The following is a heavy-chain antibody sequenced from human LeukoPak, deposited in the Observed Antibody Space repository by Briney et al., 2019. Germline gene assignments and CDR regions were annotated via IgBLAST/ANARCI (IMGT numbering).Heavy chain of an antibody. D-gene: IGHD3-22*01. Sequence: SETLSLTCTVSGGSISSYYWSWIRQPPGKGLEWIGHIYYSGSTNYNPSLKSRVTISVDTSKNQFSLKLSSVTAADTAVYYCARGLPSYGSGYFDYWGQGTLVTVSS. CDR2: IYYSGST. CDR3: ARGLPSYGSGYFDY. J-gene: IGHJ4*02. V-gene: IGHV4-59*01. CDR1: GGSISSYY.